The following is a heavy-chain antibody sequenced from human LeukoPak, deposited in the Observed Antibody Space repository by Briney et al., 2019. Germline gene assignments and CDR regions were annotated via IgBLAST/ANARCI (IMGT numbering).Heavy chain of an antibody. CDR1: GFTFNNYW. CDR3: ARGPMTTVTC. Sequence: GGSLRLSCAASGFTFNNYWMSWVRQAPGKGLEWVAVISYDGSNKYYADSVKGRFTISRDNSKNTLYLQMNSLRAEDTAVYYCARGPMTTVTCWGQGTLVTVSS. D-gene: IGHD4-17*01. J-gene: IGHJ4*02. V-gene: IGHV3-30*03. CDR2: ISYDGSNK.